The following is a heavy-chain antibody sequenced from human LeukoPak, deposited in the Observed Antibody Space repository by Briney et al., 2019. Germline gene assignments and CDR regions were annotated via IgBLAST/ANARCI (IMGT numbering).Heavy chain of an antibody. CDR2: ISYDGTDK. V-gene: IGHV3-33*08. J-gene: IGHJ4*02. D-gene: IGHD5-24*01. CDR3: ARARSGDGFNLDY. CDR1: GFTFSRYG. Sequence: GGSLRLSCAASGFTFSRYGMHWVRQAPGKGLDWLAVISYDGTDKYHAVSVMGRFTISRDNYKNTLYLQMNSLRAEDTAVYFCARARSGDGFNLDYWGQGTLVTVSS.